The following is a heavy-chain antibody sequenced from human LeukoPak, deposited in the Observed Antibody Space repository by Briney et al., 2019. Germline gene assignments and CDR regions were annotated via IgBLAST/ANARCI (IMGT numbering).Heavy chain of an antibody. CDR3: ASARDSSSSSYFDY. CDR2: IIPIFGTA. J-gene: IGHJ4*02. CDR1: GYTFTGYY. D-gene: IGHD6-6*01. V-gene: IGHV1-69*06. Sequence: ASVKVSCKASGYTFTGYYMHWVRQAPGQGLEWMGGIIPIFGTANYAQKFQGRVTITADKSTSTVYMELSSLRSEDTAVYYCASARDSSSSSYFDYWGQGTLVTVSS.